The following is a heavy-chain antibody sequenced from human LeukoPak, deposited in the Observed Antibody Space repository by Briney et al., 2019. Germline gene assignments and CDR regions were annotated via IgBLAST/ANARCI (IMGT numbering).Heavy chain of an antibody. CDR2: IHTSEST. CDR3: ARDRYYYGSGSYSHFDY. V-gene: IGHV4-4*07. Sequence: SETLSLTCIVSGGSITSYYWSWIRQPAGKGLEWIGRIHTSESTNYNPSLKSRVTMSVDTSNNQFSLRLSSVTAADTAVYYCARDRYYYGSGSYSHFDYWGQGTLVTVSS. CDR1: GGSITSYY. J-gene: IGHJ4*02. D-gene: IGHD3-10*01.